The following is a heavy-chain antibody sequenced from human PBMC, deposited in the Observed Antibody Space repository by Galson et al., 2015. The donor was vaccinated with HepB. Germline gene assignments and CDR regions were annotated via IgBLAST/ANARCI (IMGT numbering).Heavy chain of an antibody. D-gene: IGHD3-22*01. CDR2: INHSGST. CDR3: AREADHDSP. Sequence: TLSLTCAVYGGSFSGYYWSWIRQPPGKGLEWIGEINHSGSTNYNPSLKSRVTISVDTSKNQFSLKLSSVTAADTAVYYCAREADHDSPWGQGTMVTVSS. J-gene: IGHJ3*01. CDR1: GGSFSGYY. V-gene: IGHV4-34*01.